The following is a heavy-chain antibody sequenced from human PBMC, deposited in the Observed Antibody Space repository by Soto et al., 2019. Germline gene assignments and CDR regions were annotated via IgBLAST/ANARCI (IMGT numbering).Heavy chain of an antibody. J-gene: IGHJ4*02. Sequence: QVQLVQSGAEVKKPGASVKVSCKASGYTFTSYAMHWVRQAPGQRFEWMGWINVGNGNTKYSQKFQGRVTITRDTSARTAYMELSSLRSEDTAVYYCARSIVVVTAADYWGQGTLVTVSS. CDR3: ARSIVVVTAADY. D-gene: IGHD2-21*02. CDR1: GYTFTSYA. CDR2: INVGNGNT. V-gene: IGHV1-3*01.